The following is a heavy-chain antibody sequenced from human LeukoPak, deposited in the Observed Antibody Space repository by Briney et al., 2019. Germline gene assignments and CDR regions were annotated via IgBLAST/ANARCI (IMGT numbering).Heavy chain of an antibody. CDR1: GFTFSSYW. Sequence: GGSLRLSCAASGFTFSSYWMYWVRQAPGKGLVWVSRINSDGSSTSYADSVKGRFTISRDNAKNTLYLQMNSLRAEDTAVYYCASPIVVVPAARPSSYYYGMDVWGQGTTVTVSS. CDR2: INSDGSST. CDR3: ASPIVVVPAARPSSYYYGMDV. J-gene: IGHJ6*02. D-gene: IGHD2-2*01. V-gene: IGHV3-74*01.